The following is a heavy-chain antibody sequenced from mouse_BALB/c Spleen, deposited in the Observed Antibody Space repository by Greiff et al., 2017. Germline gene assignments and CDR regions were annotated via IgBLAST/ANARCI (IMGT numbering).Heavy chain of an antibody. CDR1: GFSLTSYG. J-gene: IGHJ4*01. Sequence: VHLVESGPGLVAPSQSLSITCTVSGFSLTSYGVHWVRQPPGKGLEWLGVIWAGGSTNYNSALMSRLSISKDNSKSQVFLKMNSRQTDDTAMYYCARDRAGVTYAMDDWGQGTSVTVSS. D-gene: IGHD3-3*01. CDR3: ARDRAGVTYAMDD. V-gene: IGHV2-9*02. CDR2: IWAGGST.